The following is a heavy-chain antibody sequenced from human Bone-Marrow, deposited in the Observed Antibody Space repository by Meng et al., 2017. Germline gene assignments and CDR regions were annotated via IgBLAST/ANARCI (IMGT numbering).Heavy chain of an antibody. Sequence: ASVKVSCKASGYTFTSYGISWVRQAPGQGLEWMGWIHPKTGDTKYAQKFQGRVTMTRDTSISTMYLELSSLRSDDTAVYYCASFMGGTTVPYWGQGTLVTVSS. D-gene: IGHD1-26*01. J-gene: IGHJ4*02. CDR3: ASFMGGTTVPY. CDR1: GYTFTSYG. V-gene: IGHV1-2*02. CDR2: IHPKTGDT.